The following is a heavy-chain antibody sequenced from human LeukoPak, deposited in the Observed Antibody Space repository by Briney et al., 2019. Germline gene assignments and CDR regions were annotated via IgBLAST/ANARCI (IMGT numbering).Heavy chain of an antibody. CDR3: ARAMRGYSDLDY. CDR2: INPNSGCT. V-gene: IGHV1-2*02. D-gene: IGHD5-18*01. J-gene: IGHJ4*02. CDR1: GYTFTGYY. Sequence: GASVKLSCKASGYTFTGYYMHWVRQAPGQGLDWMGWINPNSGCTNYAQKFQGRVTMTRDTSISTAYMELSRLGSDDTAVYYLARAMRGYSDLDYWGQGTLVTVSS.